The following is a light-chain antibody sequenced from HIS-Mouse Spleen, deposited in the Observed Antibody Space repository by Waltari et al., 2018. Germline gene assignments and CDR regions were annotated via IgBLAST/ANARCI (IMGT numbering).Light chain of an antibody. Sequence: QSALTQPASVSGSPGQSLPIPCPGTSSDVGSYNLLSWYQQHPGKAPKLMIYEGSKRPSGVSNRFSGSKSGNTASLTISGLQAEDEADYYCCSYAGSSTWVFGGGTKLTVL. V-gene: IGLV2-23*01. J-gene: IGLJ3*02. CDR3: CSYAGSSTWV. CDR1: SSDVGSYNL. CDR2: EGS.